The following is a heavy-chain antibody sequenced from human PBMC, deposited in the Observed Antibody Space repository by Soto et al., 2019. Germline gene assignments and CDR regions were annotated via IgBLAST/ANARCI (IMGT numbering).Heavy chain of an antibody. Sequence: GGSLRLSCAASGFTFSSYAMSWVRQAPGKGLEWVSCISGSGGSTYYADSVKGRFTISRDNPKNTLYLQMNSLRVEDTAVYYREKQRDSSGYYWYAFDIWGQGTMVTVSS. CDR2: ISGSGGST. CDR3: EKQRDSSGYYWYAFDI. V-gene: IGHV3-23*01. J-gene: IGHJ3*02. D-gene: IGHD3-22*01. CDR1: GFTFSSYA.